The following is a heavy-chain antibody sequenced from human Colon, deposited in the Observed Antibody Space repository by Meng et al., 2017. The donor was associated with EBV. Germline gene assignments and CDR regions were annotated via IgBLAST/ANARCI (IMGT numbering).Heavy chain of an antibody. CDR2: IYHNGQT. D-gene: IGHD2-8*02. CDR1: GTSISTSNW. V-gene: IGHV4-4*02. CDR3: ARDGGVTHIP. Sequence: QVLLPESGAGLVKPSGALSLTCAVSGTSISTSNWWSWIRQSPGEGLEWIGAIYHNGQTNYNPSLKSRVSMSVDESKNEFSLNLKSVTAADTAVYYCARDGGVTHIPWGQGVLVTVSS. J-gene: IGHJ5*02.